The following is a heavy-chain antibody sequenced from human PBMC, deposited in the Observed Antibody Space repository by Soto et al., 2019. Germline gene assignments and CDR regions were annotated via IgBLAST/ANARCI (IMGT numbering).Heavy chain of an antibody. CDR2: INHSGST. Sequence: SQTMSLTWAVVGGYCSDFYGSCISQHQGKGLEWIGEINHSGSTNHNPSLKSRVTISVDTSKNQFSLKLSSVTAADTAVYYCARGPRVGNGGQYYYYSYYMDVWGKGTMVTVSS. V-gene: IGHV4-34*01. CDR3: ARGPRVGNGGQYYYYSYYMDV. CDR1: GGYCSDFY. J-gene: IGHJ6*03. D-gene: IGHD4-4*01.